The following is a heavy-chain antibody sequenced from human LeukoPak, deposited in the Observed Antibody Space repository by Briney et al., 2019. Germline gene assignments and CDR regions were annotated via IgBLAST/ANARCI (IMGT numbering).Heavy chain of an antibody. CDR1: GFTFSSYW. Sequence: SGGSLRLSCAASGFTFSSYWMSWVRQAPGKGLEWVANIKQDGSEKYYVDSVKGRFTISRDNAKNSLYLQMNSLRAEDTAVYYCAREGYRSGGSCYWVYYFDYWGQGTLVTVSS. V-gene: IGHV3-7*04. CDR2: IKQDGSEK. J-gene: IGHJ4*02. CDR3: AREGYRSGGSCYWVYYFDY. D-gene: IGHD2-15*01.